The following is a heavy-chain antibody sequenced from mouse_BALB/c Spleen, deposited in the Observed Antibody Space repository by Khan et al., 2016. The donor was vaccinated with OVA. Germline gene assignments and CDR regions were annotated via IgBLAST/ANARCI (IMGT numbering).Heavy chain of an antibody. D-gene: IGHD1-1*01. CDR2: VTYSGNT. CDR3: ARSYGSWALDY. J-gene: IGHJ4*01. CDR1: GDSITSGF. Sequence: VQLQESGPSLVKPSQTLSLTCSVTGDSITSGFWNWIRKFPGNKFEYMGYVTYSGNTYYNPSLKSRISITRDTSKSQYYLQLNSGTTEDTATYFCARSYGSWALDYWGQGTSVTVSS. V-gene: IGHV3-8*02.